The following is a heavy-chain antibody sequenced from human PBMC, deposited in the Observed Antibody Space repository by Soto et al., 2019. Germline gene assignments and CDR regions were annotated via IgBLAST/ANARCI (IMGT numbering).Heavy chain of an antibody. Sequence: QVQLVESGGGVVQPGRSLRLSCAASGFTFSSYAMHWVRQAPGKGLEWVAVISYDGSNKYYADSVKGRFTISRDNSKNTLYLQMNSLRAEDTAVYYCARDLTPARIVVVVAATPLWFDPWGQGTLVTVSS. CDR3: ARDLTPARIVVVVAATPLWFDP. J-gene: IGHJ5*02. V-gene: IGHV3-30-3*01. CDR1: GFTFSSYA. D-gene: IGHD2-15*01. CDR2: ISYDGSNK.